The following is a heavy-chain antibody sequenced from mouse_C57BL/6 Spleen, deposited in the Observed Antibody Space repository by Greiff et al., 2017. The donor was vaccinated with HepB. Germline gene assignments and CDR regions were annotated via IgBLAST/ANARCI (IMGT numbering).Heavy chain of an antibody. Sequence: DVKLVESGGGLVKPGGSLKLSCAASGFTFSSYAMSWVRQTPEKRLEWVATISDGGSYTYYPDNVKGRFTISRDNAKNNLYLQMSHLKSEDTAMYYCSRDRTMVYSYYGFAYWGQGTLVTVSA. CDR2: ISDGGSYT. D-gene: IGHD2-12*01. CDR1: GFTFSSYA. J-gene: IGHJ3*01. CDR3: SRDRTMVYSYYGFAY. V-gene: IGHV5-4*01.